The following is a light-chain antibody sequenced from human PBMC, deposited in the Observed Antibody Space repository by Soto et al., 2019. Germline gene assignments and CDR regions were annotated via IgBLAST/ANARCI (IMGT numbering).Light chain of an antibody. Sequence: EMVLTQSPGTLSLSPGERATLSCRASQSVSSNYLAWYQQKPGQAPRLLIYGASSRASDIPDRFSGSGSGTEFTLTISRLEPEDFAVYYCQQYGSSPPYTFGEGTKLEIK. J-gene: IGKJ2*01. CDR3: QQYGSSPPYT. CDR1: QSVSSNY. V-gene: IGKV3-20*01. CDR2: GAS.